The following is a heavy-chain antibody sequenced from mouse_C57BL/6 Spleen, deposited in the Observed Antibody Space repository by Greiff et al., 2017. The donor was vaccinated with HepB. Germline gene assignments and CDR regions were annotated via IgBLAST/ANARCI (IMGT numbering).Heavy chain of an antibody. J-gene: IGHJ4*01. V-gene: IGHV5-6*01. CDR1: GFTFSSYG. CDR3: ARNYDYAMDY. D-gene: IGHD1-1*01. CDR2: ISSGGSYT. Sequence: EVMLVESGGDLVKPGGSLKLSCAASGFTFSSYGMSWVRQTPDKRLEWVATISSGGSYTYYPDSVKGRFTISRDNAKNTLYLQMSSLKSEDTAMYYGARNYDYAMDYWGQGTSVTVSS.